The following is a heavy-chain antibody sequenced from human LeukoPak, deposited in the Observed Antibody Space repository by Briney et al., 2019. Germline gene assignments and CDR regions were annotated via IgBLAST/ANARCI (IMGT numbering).Heavy chain of an antibody. J-gene: IGHJ4*02. V-gene: IGHV1-2*06. D-gene: IGHD1-26*01. CDR3: ARAKERTKVGATTIDY. CDR1: GYTFTASH. CDR2: INPNSGGT. Sequence: ASVKVSCKASGYTFTASHIHWVRQAPGQGLEWMGRINPNSGGTNYAQKFQGRVTMTRDTSISTAYMELSRLRSDDTAVYYCARAKERTKVGATTIDYWGQGTLVTVSS.